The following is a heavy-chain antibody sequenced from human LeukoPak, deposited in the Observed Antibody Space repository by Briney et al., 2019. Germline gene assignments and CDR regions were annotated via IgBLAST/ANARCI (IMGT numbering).Heavy chain of an antibody. CDR3: ARHQYGDYVGGLFDY. V-gene: IGHV4-39*01. J-gene: IGHJ4*02. CDR2: IYYSGNT. D-gene: IGHD4-17*01. Sequence: SETLSLTCTVSGGSISSYYWGWIRQPPGRGLEWIGSIYYSGNTYYNASLKSRVTISVDTSKKQFSLKLNSVTAADTAVYYCARHQYGDYVGGLFDYWGQGTLVTVSS. CDR1: GGSISSYY.